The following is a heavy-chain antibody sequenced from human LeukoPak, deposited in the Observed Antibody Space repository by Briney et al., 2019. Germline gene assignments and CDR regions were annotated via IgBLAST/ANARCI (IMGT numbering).Heavy chain of an antibody. CDR1: GGSISSYY. J-gene: IGHJ4*02. D-gene: IGHD1-26*01. CDR2: IYTSGST. V-gene: IGHV4-4*07. Sequence: PSETLSLTCTVSGGSISSYYWSWIRQPAGKGLEWIGRIYTSGSTNYNPSLKSRVTISADTANNQFSLKLNSVTAADTAVYYCARDGSGSCWGQGTLVTVSS. CDR3: ARDGSGSC.